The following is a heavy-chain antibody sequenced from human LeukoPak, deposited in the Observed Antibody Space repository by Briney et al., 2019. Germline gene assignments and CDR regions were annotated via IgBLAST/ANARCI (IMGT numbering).Heavy chain of an antibody. CDR1: GFTFSSYS. D-gene: IGHD3-10*01. CDR3: ARGGYYGSDLGYFDY. J-gene: IGHJ4*02. V-gene: IGHV3-21*01. Sequence: GGSLRLSCAASGFTFSSYSMSWVRQAPGKGLEWVSSISSSSSYIYYADSVKGRFTISRDNAKNSLYLQMNSLRAEDTAVYYCARGGYYGSDLGYFDYWGQGTLVTVSS. CDR2: ISSSSSYI.